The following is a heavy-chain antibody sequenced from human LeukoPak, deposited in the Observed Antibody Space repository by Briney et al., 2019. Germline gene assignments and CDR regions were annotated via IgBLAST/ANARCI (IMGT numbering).Heavy chain of an antibody. D-gene: IGHD3-3*01. CDR2: INPSGGST. Sequence: ASVKVSCKASGYTFTSYYMHWVRQAPGQGLEWMGIINPSGGSTSYAQKFQGRVTMTSDTSTSTGYMELSSPRSEDTAVYYCARDLGHGRRYDFWSGYYNTKNSPISYFDYWGQGTLVTVSS. J-gene: IGHJ4*02. CDR1: GYTFTSYY. CDR3: ARDLGHGRRYDFWSGYYNTKNSPISYFDY. V-gene: IGHV1-46*01.